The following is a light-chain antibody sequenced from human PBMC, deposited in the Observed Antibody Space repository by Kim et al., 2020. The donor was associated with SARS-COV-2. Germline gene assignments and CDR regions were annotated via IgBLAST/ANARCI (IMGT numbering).Light chain of an antibody. J-gene: IGKJ4*01. CDR1: QDSNNY. CDR3: HQYDDFS. CDR2: DAS. V-gene: IGKV1-33*01. Sequence: SLSASVRDRVTITCRADQDSNNYLNWYHQSPGKVPNLLIYDASTLEKGVPSRFSGSGSGTHFTFTISSLQPEDVGTYYCHQYDDFSFGGGTKLEI.